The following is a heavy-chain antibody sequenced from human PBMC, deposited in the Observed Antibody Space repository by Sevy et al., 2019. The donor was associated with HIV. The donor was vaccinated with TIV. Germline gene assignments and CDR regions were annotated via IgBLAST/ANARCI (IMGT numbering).Heavy chain of an antibody. CDR3: AGELEFYDSGDYGPAFMPDF. Sequence: GGSLRLSCAASGFTFSSFGMHWVRQAPGKGLEWVAVIWFDGSNTYYADSVKGRFTISRDIAKNTLHLQMNSLRAEDTVVYYCAGELEFYDSGDYGPAFMPDFWGHGTLVTVSS. V-gene: IGHV3-33*01. J-gene: IGHJ4*01. CDR2: IWFDGSNT. D-gene: IGHD4-17*01. CDR1: GFTFSSFG.